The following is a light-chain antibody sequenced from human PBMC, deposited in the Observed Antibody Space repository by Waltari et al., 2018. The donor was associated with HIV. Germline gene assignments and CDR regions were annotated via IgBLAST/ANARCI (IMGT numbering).Light chain of an antibody. J-gene: IGKJ2*03. CDR1: QNVDKTY. CDR3: QHYVSSPYS. CDR2: GAS. V-gene: IGKV3-20*01. Sequence: EIVLTQSPGTRPLSPGERAILPCRASQNVDKTYLAWYQQKPGQAPRLLMYGASNRATGIPDRFNGSGSGTDFTLTISRLEPEDFAVYHCQHYVSSPYSFGQGTKLEI.